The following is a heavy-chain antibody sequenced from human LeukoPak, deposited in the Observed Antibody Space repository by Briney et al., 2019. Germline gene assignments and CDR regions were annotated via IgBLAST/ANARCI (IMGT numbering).Heavy chain of an antibody. J-gene: IGHJ4*02. CDR2: ISYDGSNK. D-gene: IGHD2-15*01. Sequence: GGSLRLSCAASGFTFSSYAMHWVRQAPGKGLEWVAVISYDGSNKYYADSVKGRFTISRDNSENTLYLQMNSLRAEDTAVYYCASSRSVVVAATKNWGQGTLVTVSS. V-gene: IGHV3-30-3*01. CDR1: GFTFSSYA. CDR3: ASSRSVVVAATKN.